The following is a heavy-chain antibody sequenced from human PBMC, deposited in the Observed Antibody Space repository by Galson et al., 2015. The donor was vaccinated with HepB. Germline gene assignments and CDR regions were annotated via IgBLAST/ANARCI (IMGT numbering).Heavy chain of an antibody. V-gene: IGHV1-18*01. D-gene: IGHD1-26*01. J-gene: IGHJ5*02. CDR3: VRVVGSIDS. CDR1: GYTFTNYG. Sequence: SVKVSCKASGYTFTNYGITWVRQAPGQGLEWMGWISAYNAGTDYAQDFQGRVTMTTDTSTSTAYMELRSLRSDDTAVYYCVRVVGSIDSWGQGTLVTVSS. CDR2: ISAYNAGT.